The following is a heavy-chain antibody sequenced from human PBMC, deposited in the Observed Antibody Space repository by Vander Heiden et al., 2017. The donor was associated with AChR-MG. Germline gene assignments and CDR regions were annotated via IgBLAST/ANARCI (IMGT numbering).Heavy chain of an antibody. CDR3: AHRPGEYSSVGFDY. V-gene: IGHV2-5*02. Sequence: ITLKESGPTLVKPTQTPTLTCTFSGFSLSPIGVGRGWFRQPPGKALKWLALIYWDDDKRYSPSLKSRLTFTKDTSKNQVVLTMTNMDPVDTATYYCAHRPGEYSSVGFDYWGQGTLVTVSS. J-gene: IGHJ4*02. CDR2: IYWDDDK. CDR1: GFSLSPIGVG. D-gene: IGHD6-19*01.